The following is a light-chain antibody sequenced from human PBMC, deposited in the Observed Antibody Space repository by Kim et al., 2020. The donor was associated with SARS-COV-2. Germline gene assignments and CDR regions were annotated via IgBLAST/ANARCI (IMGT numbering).Light chain of an antibody. CDR1: KLGDKY. CDR2: QDS. CDR3: QAWDSSTAV. V-gene: IGLV3-1*01. Sequence: SVSPGQTASITCSGDKLGDKYACWYQQKPGQSPVLVIYQDSKRPSGIPERFSGSNSGNTATLTISGTQAMDEADYYCQAWDSSTAVFGGGTKSPS. J-gene: IGLJ3*02.